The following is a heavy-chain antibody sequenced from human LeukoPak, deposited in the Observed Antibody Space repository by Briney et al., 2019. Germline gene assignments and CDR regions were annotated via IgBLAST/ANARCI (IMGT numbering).Heavy chain of an antibody. CDR1: GFDFNNYY. V-gene: IGHV3-7*01. CDR2: IKFDGSDN. CDR3: KRDEGATVATYRFDF. J-gene: IGHJ4*02. D-gene: IGHD4-17*01. Sequence: GGSVRLSCAASGFDFNNYYMSWVRQAPGKGLEWLANIKFDGSDNYYVDSVKGRFTISRDNAKNSLYLQMSSLRAEDTAVYYCKRDEGATVATYRFDFWGQGTLVTVSS.